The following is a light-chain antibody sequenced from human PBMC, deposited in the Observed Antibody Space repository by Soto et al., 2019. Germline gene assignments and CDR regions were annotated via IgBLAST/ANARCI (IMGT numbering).Light chain of an antibody. CDR3: CSYAGSYTVV. V-gene: IGLV2-11*01. J-gene: IGLJ2*01. CDR1: SSDVGGYNH. CDR2: DVS. Sequence: QSVLTQPRSVSGSPGQSVTISCTGTSSDVGGYNHVSWYQHHPGKAPKLMIYDVSKRPSGVPDRFSGSKSGNTASLTISGLQAEDEAAYYCCSYAGSYTVVFGGGTQLTVL.